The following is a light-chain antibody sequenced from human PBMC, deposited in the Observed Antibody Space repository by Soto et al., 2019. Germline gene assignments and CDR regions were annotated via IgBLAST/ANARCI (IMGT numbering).Light chain of an antibody. CDR2: AAS. CDR3: QQYANSPGT. Sequence: EIVLTQSPGTLSLSPGERATLSCRASQSVSSSYLAWYQQKPGQAPRLLIYAASSRATGIPDMFSGSGSGTDFTLTISRLEPEDFAVYSCQQYANSPGTFGQGTKVEIK. CDR1: QSVSSSY. J-gene: IGKJ1*01. V-gene: IGKV3-20*01.